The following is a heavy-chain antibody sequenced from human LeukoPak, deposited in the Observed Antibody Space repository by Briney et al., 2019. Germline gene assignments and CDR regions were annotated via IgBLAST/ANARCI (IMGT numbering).Heavy chain of an antibody. Sequence: GGSLRLSCTASGFIFSNYAMHWVRQAPGKGLEWVAVIFYDGSNKYYADSVKGRFTISRDNSKNTLYLQMNSLRAEDTAVYYCAKDRGQWLVRDAFDIWGQGTMVTVSS. D-gene: IGHD6-19*01. V-gene: IGHV3-30*04. CDR1: GFIFSNYA. J-gene: IGHJ3*02. CDR2: IFYDGSNK. CDR3: AKDRGQWLVRDAFDI.